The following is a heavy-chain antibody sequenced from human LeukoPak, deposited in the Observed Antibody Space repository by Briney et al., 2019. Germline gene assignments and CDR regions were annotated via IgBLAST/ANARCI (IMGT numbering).Heavy chain of an antibody. CDR3: ARTYSSSWYDPGGWFDP. Sequence: SVKVSCKAPGGTFSSYAISWVRQAPGQGLEWMGGIIPIFGTANYAQKFQGRVTITTDESTSTAYMELSSLRSEDTAVYYCARTYSSSWYDPGGWFDPWGQGTLVTVSS. CDR2: IIPIFGTA. J-gene: IGHJ5*02. V-gene: IGHV1-69*05. D-gene: IGHD6-13*01. CDR1: GGTFSSYA.